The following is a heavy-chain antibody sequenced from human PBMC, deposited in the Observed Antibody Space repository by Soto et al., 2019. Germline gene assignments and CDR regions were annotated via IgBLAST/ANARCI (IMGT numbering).Heavy chain of an antibody. CDR3: AASCVGCGGFNYYGMDV. CDR1: GGSFTGYY. CDR2: INYRGSS. V-gene: IGHV4-34*10. Sequence: SETLSLTCAVYGGSFTGYYWTWIRQTPGKGLEWIGEINYRGSSYYNPSLESRISMAVDTSKNQFSLKLRSVTAADTAVYYCAASCVGCGGFNYYGMDVWGQGTTVTVS. J-gene: IGHJ6*02. D-gene: IGHD2-21*01.